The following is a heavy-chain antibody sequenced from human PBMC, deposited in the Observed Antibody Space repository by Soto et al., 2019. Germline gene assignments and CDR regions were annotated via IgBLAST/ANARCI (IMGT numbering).Heavy chain of an antibody. D-gene: IGHD2-2*01. J-gene: IGHJ5*02. CDR2: IYYSENT. V-gene: IGHV4-30-2*01. Sequence: QLQLQESGSGLVKPSQTLSLTCAVSGASISSGGYSWSWIRQPPGKGLEWLGYIYYSENTYYNPSRKSRVTISADRSKNQFSLKLSSVTAADTAVYYCARSGVLVPAKRIRYSWFDPWGQGTLVTVSS. CDR3: ARSGVLVPAKRIRYSWFDP. CDR1: GASISSGGYS.